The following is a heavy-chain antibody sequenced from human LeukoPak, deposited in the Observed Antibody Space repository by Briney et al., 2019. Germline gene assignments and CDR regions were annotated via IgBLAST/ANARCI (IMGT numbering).Heavy chain of an antibody. CDR2: ISSSSSYI. V-gene: IGHV3-21*01. CDR1: GFTVSSNY. D-gene: IGHD6-13*01. CDR3: ARDQQQLDIDY. J-gene: IGHJ4*02. Sequence: PGGSLRLSCAASGFTVSSNYMNWVRQAPGKGLEWVSSISSSSSYIYYADSVKGRFTISRDNAKNSLYLQMNSLRAEDTAVYYCARDQQQLDIDYWGQGTLVTVSS.